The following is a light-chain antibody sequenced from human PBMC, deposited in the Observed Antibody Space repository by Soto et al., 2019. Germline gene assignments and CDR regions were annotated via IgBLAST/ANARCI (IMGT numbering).Light chain of an antibody. CDR1: STNIGAGYD. CDR2: VNS. V-gene: IGLV1-40*01. J-gene: IGLJ2*01. Sequence: SVLTQPPSVSGAPGQRVTISCTGSSTNIGAGYDVHWYQQLPGTAPKLLIYVNSNRPSGVPDRFSGSKSGTSASLAITGLQAEDEADYYCQSYDSSLRVVFGGGTKLTVL. CDR3: QSYDSSLRVV.